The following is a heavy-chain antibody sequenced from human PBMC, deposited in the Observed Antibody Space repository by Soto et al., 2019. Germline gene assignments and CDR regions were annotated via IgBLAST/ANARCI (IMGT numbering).Heavy chain of an antibody. CDR2: IYYSGST. CDR1: GGSISSGGYY. D-gene: IGHD3-16*01. V-gene: IGHV4-31*03. Sequence: PSETLSLTCTVSGGSISSGGYYCSWIRQHPGKGLEWIGYIYYSGSTYYNPSLKSRVSISVDTSKNHFSLKLNSVIAADTAVYYCALRLGDPGRLYFDYWGQGTLVTVS. J-gene: IGHJ4*02. CDR3: ALRLGDPGRLYFDY.